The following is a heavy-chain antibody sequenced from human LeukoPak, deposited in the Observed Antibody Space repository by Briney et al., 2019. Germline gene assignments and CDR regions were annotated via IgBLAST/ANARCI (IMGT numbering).Heavy chain of an antibody. CDR3: ARRPSGYSGYDRVY. V-gene: IGHV3-23*01. CDR2: ISGSGGST. Sequence: GGSRRLSWPADGLTFAMYATRCVRQAPGKGLEWVSAISGSGGSTYYADSVKGRFTISRDNSTNTLYLQMKSLSAAHTAVYDCARRPSGYSGYDRVYWGQGPLVTVSS. CDR1: GLTFAMYA. D-gene: IGHD5-12*01. J-gene: IGHJ4*02.